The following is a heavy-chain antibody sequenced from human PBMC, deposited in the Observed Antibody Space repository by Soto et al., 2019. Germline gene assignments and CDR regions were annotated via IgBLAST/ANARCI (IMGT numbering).Heavy chain of an antibody. D-gene: IGHD1-20*01. J-gene: IGHJ3*02. Sequence: SQTLSLTCAISGDSVSSNSAAWNWIRQSPSRGLEWLGRTYYRSKWYNDYAVSVKSRITINPDTSKNQFSLQLNSVTPEDTAVYYCARDSFGSNNWNDEHQKNDAFDIWGQGTMVTVSS. CDR2: TYYRSKWYN. CDR3: ARDSFGSNNWNDEHQKNDAFDI. V-gene: IGHV6-1*01. CDR1: GDSVSSNSAA.